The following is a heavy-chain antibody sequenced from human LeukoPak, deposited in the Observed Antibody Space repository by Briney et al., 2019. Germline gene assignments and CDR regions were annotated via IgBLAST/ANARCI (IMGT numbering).Heavy chain of an antibody. J-gene: IGHJ4*02. V-gene: IGHV4-59*01. CDR3: ARGVYIAAAQYGY. CDR2: IYYSGTT. Sequence: LSETLSLTCTVSGGSISSYYWSWIRQPPGKGLEWIGYIYYSGTTNYNPSLKSRVTISVDTSKNQFSLKLSSVTAADTAVYYCARGVYIAAAQYGYWGQGTLVTVSS. CDR1: GGSISSYY. D-gene: IGHD6-13*01.